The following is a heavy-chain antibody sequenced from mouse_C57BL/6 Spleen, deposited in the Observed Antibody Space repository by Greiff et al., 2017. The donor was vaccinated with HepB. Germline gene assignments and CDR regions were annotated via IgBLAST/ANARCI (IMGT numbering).Heavy chain of an antibody. D-gene: IGHD1-1*01. CDR1: GYTFTSYW. CDR3: ARSYYYGSRYFDV. J-gene: IGHJ1*03. CDR2: IDPSDSYT. Sequence: QVHVKQPGAELVMPGASVKLSCKASGYTFTSYWMHWVKQRPGQGLEWIGEIDPSDSYTNYNQKFKGKSTLTVDKSSSTAYMQLSSLTSEDSAVYYCARSYYYGSRYFDVWGTGTTVTVSS. V-gene: IGHV1-69*01.